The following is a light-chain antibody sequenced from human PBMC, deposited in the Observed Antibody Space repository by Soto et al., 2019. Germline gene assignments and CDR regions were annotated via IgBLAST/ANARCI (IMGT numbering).Light chain of an antibody. CDR1: QSISSY. CDR3: QHSYSTRWS. J-gene: IGKJ1*01. CDR2: AAS. V-gene: IGKV1-39*01. Sequence: DIQMTQSPSSLSASVGDRVTITCRASQSISSYLNWYQQKPGKAPKLLIYAASSLQSGVPSRFSGSGSGTDFTLTISSLQPEDFATYYCQHSYSTRWSFGQWTKVEIK.